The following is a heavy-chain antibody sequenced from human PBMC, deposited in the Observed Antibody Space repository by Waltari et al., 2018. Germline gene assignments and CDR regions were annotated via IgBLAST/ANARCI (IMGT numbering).Heavy chain of an antibody. J-gene: IGHJ6*03. CDR3: ARGYCSSTSCYYYYYMDV. CDR2: IYTSVST. D-gene: IGHD2-2*01. CDR1: GGSISSGSYY. V-gene: IGHV4-61*02. Sequence: QVQLQESGPGLVKPSQTLSLTCTVSGGSISSGSYYWSWIRQPAGKGLEWIGRIYTSVSTNNDPYLKSRVTISVDTSKNQFSLKLSSVTAADTAVYYCARGYCSSTSCYYYYYMDVWGKGTTVTVSS.